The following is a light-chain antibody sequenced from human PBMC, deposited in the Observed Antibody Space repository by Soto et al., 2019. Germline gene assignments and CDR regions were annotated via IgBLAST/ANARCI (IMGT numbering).Light chain of an antibody. CDR2: EGS. Sequence: QSVLTQPASVSGSPGQSITISCTGTSSDVGGYPLVSWYQQHPGKAPKLMIYEGSKRPSGVSNRFSGSKSGYTASLTISVLQAEDEADYYCCSYAGPRYVFGSGTKLTVL. V-gene: IGLV2-23*01. CDR1: SSDVGGYPL. J-gene: IGLJ1*01. CDR3: CSYAGPRYV.